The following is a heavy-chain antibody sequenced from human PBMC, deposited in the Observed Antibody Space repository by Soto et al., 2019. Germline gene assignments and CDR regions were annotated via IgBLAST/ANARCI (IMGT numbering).Heavy chain of an antibody. V-gene: IGHV1-2*04. Sequence: SVEVSCKASGYTFTGYYMHWVRQAPGQGLEWMGWINPNSGGTNYAQKFQGWVTMTRDTSISTAYMELSRLRSDDTAVYYCAREGMDTRYYGMDVWGQGTTVTVSS. CDR2: INPNSGGT. CDR1: GYTFTGYY. J-gene: IGHJ6*02. D-gene: IGHD5-18*01. CDR3: AREGMDTRYYGMDV.